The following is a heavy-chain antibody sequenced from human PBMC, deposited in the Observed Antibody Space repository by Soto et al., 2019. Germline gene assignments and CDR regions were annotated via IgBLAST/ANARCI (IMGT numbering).Heavy chain of an antibody. CDR3: AASYGSGYRAFDY. CDR2: VNPIVSMS. J-gene: IGHJ4*02. V-gene: IGHV1-69*02. Sequence: QVQLVQSGAVVKKPGSSVKVSCKASGDTFSFYTINWVRQAPGLGLEWMGRVNPIVSMSNYAQKFQGRVTITADKSTNTAYMQLSSLRSEDTAIYYCAASYGSGYRAFDYWGQGALVTVSS. CDR1: GDTFSFYT. D-gene: IGHD3-10*01.